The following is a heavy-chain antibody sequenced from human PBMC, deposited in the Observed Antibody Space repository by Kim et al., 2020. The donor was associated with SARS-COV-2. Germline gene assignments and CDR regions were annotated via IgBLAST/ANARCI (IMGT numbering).Heavy chain of an antibody. V-gene: IGHV3-15*01. D-gene: IGHD6-19*01. Sequence: GGSLRLSCAASGFTFSNAWMSWVRQAPGKGLEWVGRIKSKTDGGTTDYAAPVKGRFTISRDDSKNTLYLQMNSLKTEDTAVYYCTTDIRIAVAGTDYWGQGTLVAFS. J-gene: IGHJ4*02. CDR3: TTDIRIAVAGTDY. CDR1: GFTFSNAW. CDR2: IKSKTDGGTT.